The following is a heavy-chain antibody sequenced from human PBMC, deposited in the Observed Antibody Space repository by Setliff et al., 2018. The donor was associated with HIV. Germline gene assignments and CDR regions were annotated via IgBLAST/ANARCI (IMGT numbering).Heavy chain of an antibody. CDR1: GGSISSYY. Sequence: SETLSLTCTVSGGSISSYYWSWIRQPPGKGLEWIGEINHSGSTNYNPSLKGRVTMSVDKSKNQFSLRLSSVTAADTAVYYCARARRAGSGPKYFQHWGQGTLVTVSS. CDR3: ARARRAGSGPKYFQH. D-gene: IGHD2-15*01. V-gene: IGHV4-34*01. J-gene: IGHJ1*01. CDR2: INHSGST.